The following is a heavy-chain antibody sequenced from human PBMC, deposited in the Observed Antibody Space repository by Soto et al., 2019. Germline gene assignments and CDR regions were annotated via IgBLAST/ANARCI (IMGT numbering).Heavy chain of an antibody. CDR1: GFTFSSYA. CDR2: ISGSGGST. CDR3: AKDRAPGVRIGWYGFDY. Sequence: EVQLLESGGGLVQPGGSLRLSCAASGFTFSSYAMSWVRQAPGKGLEWVSAISGSGGSTYYADSVKGRFTISRDNSKNTLYLQMNSLRAEDTAVYYCAKDRAPGVRIGWYGFDYWGQGTLVTVSS. J-gene: IGHJ4*02. V-gene: IGHV3-23*01. D-gene: IGHD6-19*01.